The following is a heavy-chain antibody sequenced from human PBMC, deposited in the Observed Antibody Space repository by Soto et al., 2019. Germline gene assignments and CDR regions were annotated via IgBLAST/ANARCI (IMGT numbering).Heavy chain of an antibody. J-gene: IGHJ3*02. V-gene: IGHV4-59*01. D-gene: IGHD6-19*01. CDR2: IYYSGST. Sequence: QVQLQESGPGLVKPSETLSLTCTVSGGSISSYYWSWIRQPPGKGLEWIGYIYYSGSTNYNPSLKSRVTISVDTSKNQFSLKLSSVTAADTAVYYCARGRYSSGWLDAFDIWGQGTMVTVSS. CDR1: GGSISSYY. CDR3: ARGRYSSGWLDAFDI.